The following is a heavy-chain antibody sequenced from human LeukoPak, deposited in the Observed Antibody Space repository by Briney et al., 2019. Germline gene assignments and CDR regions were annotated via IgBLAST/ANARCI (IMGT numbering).Heavy chain of an antibody. CDR3: ASAPFRGAMVNSAFDI. D-gene: IGHD5-18*01. V-gene: IGHV4-59*01. CDR1: GGSISSYY. J-gene: IGHJ3*02. Sequence: KPSETLSLTCTVSGGSISSYYWSWIRQPPGKGLEWIGYIYYSGSTNYNPSLKSRVTISVDTSKNQFSLKLSSVTAADTAVYYCASAPFRGAMVNSAFDIWGQGTMVTVSS. CDR2: IYYSGST.